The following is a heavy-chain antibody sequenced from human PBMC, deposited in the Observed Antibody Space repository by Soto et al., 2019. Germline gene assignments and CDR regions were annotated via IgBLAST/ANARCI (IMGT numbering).Heavy chain of an antibody. CDR1: GDSVSSNSAA. V-gene: IGHV6-1*01. CDR3: ARVKAEGSGSYYYYYGMDV. J-gene: IGHJ6*02. D-gene: IGHD3-10*01. Sequence: SETLSLTCAISGDSVSSNSAAWNWIRQSPSRGLEWLGRTYFRSKWYNDYAVSVKSRITINPDTSKNQFSLQLNSVTPDDTAVYYCARVKAEGSGSYYYYYGMDVWGQGTTVTVSS. CDR2: TYFRSKWYN.